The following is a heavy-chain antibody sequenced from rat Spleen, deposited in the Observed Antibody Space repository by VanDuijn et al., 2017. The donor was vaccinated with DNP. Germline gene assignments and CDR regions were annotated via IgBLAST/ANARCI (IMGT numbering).Heavy chain of an antibody. CDR2: ISYFGDNT. CDR3: ARPSRSFSPYYAMDA. CDR1: GFTFSDYY. J-gene: IGHJ4*01. V-gene: IGHV5-22*01. D-gene: IGHD4-2*01. Sequence: EVQLVESGGGLVQPGRSLKLSCAASGFTFSDYYMAWVRQAPTKGLELVAYISYFGDNTYSGDSVKGRFTIYRDNAKSTLYLQMNSLRSEDTATYYCARPSRSFSPYYAMDAWGQGTSVTVSS.